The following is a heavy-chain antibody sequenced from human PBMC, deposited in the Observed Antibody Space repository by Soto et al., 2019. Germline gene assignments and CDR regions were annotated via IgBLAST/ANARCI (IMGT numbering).Heavy chain of an antibody. Sequence: SETLSLTCTVSSGSISGYYWGWIRQPPGEGLEWIGYVHYSGNPNYSPSFKSRVTMSVDTSKNQFSLKLNSVTAADTAVYYCAREGYLYYFDYWGQGTLVTVSS. D-gene: IGHD2-21*01. V-gene: IGHV4-59*12. CDR2: VHYSGNP. CDR3: AREGYLYYFDY. J-gene: IGHJ4*02. CDR1: SGSISGYY.